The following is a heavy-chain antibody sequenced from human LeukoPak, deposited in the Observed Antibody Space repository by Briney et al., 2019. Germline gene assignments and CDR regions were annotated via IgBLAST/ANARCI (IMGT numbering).Heavy chain of an antibody. V-gene: IGHV4-59*08. CDR1: GGSISTYY. D-gene: IGHD6-13*01. CDR3: ARGDLAAAGTGIGY. Sequence: SETLSLTRTVPGGSISTYYWSWMPQPPGKGRGWTCHIYYSGVANYNPSLQSRVTISVHKTNNQFSRMLSSVTAADTAVYYCARGDLAAAGTGIGYWGQGTLVTVSS. CDR2: IYYSGVA. J-gene: IGHJ4*02.